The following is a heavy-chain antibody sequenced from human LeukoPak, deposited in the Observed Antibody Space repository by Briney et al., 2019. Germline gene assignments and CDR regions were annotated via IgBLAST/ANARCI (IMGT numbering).Heavy chain of an antibody. CDR3: ARGAFYDFWSGYLWYYYGMDV. V-gene: IGHV3-66*01. Sequence: GGSLRLSCAASGFTVSSNYMSWVRQAPGKGLEWVSVIYSGGSTYYADPVKGRFTISRDNSKNTLYLQMNSLRAEDTAVYYCARGAFYDFWSGYLWYYYGMDVWGQGTTVTVSS. D-gene: IGHD3-3*01. CDR2: IYSGGST. CDR1: GFTVSSNY. J-gene: IGHJ6*02.